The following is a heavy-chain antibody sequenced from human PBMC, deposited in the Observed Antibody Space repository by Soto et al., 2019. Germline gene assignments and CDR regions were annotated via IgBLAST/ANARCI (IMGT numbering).Heavy chain of an antibody. CDR1: GFTSSSYW. J-gene: IGHJ3*02. CDR2: ISNDGSST. CDR3: ARDTYYYDSSDHFSADAFDI. Sequence: PGGSLRLSCAASGFTSSSYWIHWVRQAPGKGLVWVSRISNDGSSTNYADSVKGRFTISRDNAKNTVYLQMNSLRAGDTAVYYCARDTYYYDSSDHFSADAFDIWGQGTMVTVSS. V-gene: IGHV3-74*01. D-gene: IGHD3-22*01.